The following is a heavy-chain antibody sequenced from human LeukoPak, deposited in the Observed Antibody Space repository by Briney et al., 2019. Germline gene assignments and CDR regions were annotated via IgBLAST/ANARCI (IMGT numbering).Heavy chain of an antibody. V-gene: IGHV3-30*02. CDR3: AKAGTLDTAMMHFDY. D-gene: IGHD5-18*01. CDR1: GFTFSSYG. J-gene: IGHJ4*02. CDR2: IRYDGSNK. Sequence: PGGSLRLSCAASGFTFSSYGMHWVRQAPGKGLESVAFIRYDGSNKYYADSVKGRFTISRDNSKNTLYLQMNSLRAEDTAVYYCAKAGTLDTAMMHFDYWGQGTLVTVSS.